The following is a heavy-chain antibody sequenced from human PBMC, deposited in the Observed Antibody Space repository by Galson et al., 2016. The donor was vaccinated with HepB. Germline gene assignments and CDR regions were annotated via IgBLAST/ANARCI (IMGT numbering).Heavy chain of an antibody. V-gene: IGHV3-23*01. CDR2: ITGGGIT. D-gene: IGHD4-17*01. CDR1: GFAFRGYA. J-gene: IGHJ4*02. Sequence: SLRLSCAASGFAFRGYAMSWVRQAPGKGLECVSSITGGGITYYSDSVKGRFVISRDDSKNTVYLQMNSLRVEDTAIYYCAKAEMTTVTRFEHWGQGTLVTVSP. CDR3: AKAEMTTVTRFEH.